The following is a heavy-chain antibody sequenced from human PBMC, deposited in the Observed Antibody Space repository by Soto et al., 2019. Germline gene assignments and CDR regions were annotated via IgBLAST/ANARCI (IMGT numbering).Heavy chain of an antibody. D-gene: IGHD6-6*01. Sequence: QVQLVQSGAEVKKPGSSVKVSCKASGGTFSSYAISWVRQAPGQGLEWMGGISPILGTANYAQKFQGRVKITADESTSTAYMELGSLRSEDTAVYYCVKYSSSSAGWGLYYYYGMDVWGQWTTVTVSS. CDR2: ISPILGTA. J-gene: IGHJ6*02. CDR3: VKYSSSSAGWGLYYYYGMDV. V-gene: IGHV1-69*01. CDR1: GGTFSSYA.